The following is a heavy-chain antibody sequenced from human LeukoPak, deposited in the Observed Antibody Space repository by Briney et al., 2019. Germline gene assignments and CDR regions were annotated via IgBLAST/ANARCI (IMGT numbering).Heavy chain of an antibody. CDR1: EFTFSSYW. J-gene: IGHJ4*02. D-gene: IGHD1-26*01. V-gene: IGHV3-74*01. Sequence: GGSLRLSCAASEFTFSSYWMHWVRQSPGKGLVLVSHINRDGSSSTYADSVKGRFTISRDNAKNTLYLQMNSLRAEDTAVYYCVRNGVGALPLDYWGQGTLVTASS. CDR2: INRDGSSS. CDR3: VRNGVGALPLDY.